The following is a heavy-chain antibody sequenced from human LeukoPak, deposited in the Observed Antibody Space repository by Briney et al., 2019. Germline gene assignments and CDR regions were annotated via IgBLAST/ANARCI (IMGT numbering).Heavy chain of an antibody. CDR3: AKDVVRGAITYFES. CDR2: ISGRGETT. V-gene: IGHV3-23*01. CDR1: GFYFGGHA. J-gene: IGHJ4*02. Sequence: PGGSLRLSCVASGFYFGGHAMHWLRQGPGKGLEWVAGISGRGETTYYADSVQGRFNISRDNSKNTLFLQVNSLRAEDTAVYYCAKDVVRGAITYFESWGQGTPVAVSS. D-gene: IGHD3-10*01.